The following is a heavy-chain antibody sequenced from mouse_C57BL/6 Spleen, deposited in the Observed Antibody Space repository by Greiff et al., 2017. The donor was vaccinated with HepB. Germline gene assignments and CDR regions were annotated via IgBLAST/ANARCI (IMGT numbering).Heavy chain of an antibody. V-gene: IGHV14-4*01. CDR3: TTTTVVATLQYYFDY. Sequence: ESGAELVRPGASVKLSCTASGFNIKDDYMHWVKQRPEQGLEWIGWIDPENGDTEYASKFQGKATITADTSSNTAYLQLSSLTSEDTAVYYCTTTTVVATLQYYFDYWGQGTTLTVSS. CDR2: IDPENGDT. CDR1: GFNIKDDY. D-gene: IGHD1-1*01. J-gene: IGHJ2*01.